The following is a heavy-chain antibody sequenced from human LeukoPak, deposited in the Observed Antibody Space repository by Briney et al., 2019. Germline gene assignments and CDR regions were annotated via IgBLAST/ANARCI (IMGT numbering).Heavy chain of an antibody. D-gene: IGHD2-15*01. V-gene: IGHV1-24*01. CDR2: FDPEDGET. Sequence: ASVKVSCKVSGYILTELSMHWVRQAPGKGLEWMGGFDPEDGETIYAQKFQGRVTMTDDTSTDTAYMELRSLRSEDTAVYYCVTDPVGYCSSDGCYYVDYWGQGQLVTVSS. J-gene: IGHJ4*02. CDR1: GYILTELS. CDR3: VTDPVGYCSSDGCYYVDY.